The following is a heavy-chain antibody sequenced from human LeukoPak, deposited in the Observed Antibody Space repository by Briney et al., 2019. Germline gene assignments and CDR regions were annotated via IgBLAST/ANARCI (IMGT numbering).Heavy chain of an antibody. CDR3: ARESGGNTPYYFDY. V-gene: IGHV3-30*04. D-gene: IGHD2-2*02. Sequence: GGSLRLSCAASGFTFTTYALHWVRQAPGKGLEWVAVISYDDGSNKYYADSVKGRFTISRDNSKNTLYLQMNSLRTEDTAVYYCARESGGNTPYYFDYWGQGTLVTVSS. CDR1: GFTFTTYA. CDR2: ISYDDGSNK. J-gene: IGHJ4*02.